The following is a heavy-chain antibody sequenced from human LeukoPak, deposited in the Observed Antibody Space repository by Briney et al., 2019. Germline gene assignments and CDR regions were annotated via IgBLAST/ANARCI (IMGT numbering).Heavy chain of an antibody. CDR1: GGSISSYY. Sequence: SETLSLTCTVSGGSISSYYWSWIRQPPGKGLEWIGYIYYSGSTNYNPSLKSRVTISVDTSKNQFSLKLSSVTAADTAVYYCARDNWNYGSSMDVWGQGTTVTVS. J-gene: IGHJ6*02. D-gene: IGHD1-7*01. CDR3: ARDNWNYGSSMDV. V-gene: IGHV4-59*01. CDR2: IYYSGST.